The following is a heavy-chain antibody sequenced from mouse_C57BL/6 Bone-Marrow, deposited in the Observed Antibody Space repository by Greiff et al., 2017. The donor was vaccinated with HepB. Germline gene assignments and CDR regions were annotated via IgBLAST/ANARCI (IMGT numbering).Heavy chain of an antibody. D-gene: IGHD2-5*01. CDR3: VRRVYSNHYYAMDY. CDR1: GFSFNTYA. V-gene: IGHV10-1*01. Sequence: EVQLQESGGGLVQPKGSLKLSCAASGFSFNTYAMSWVRQAPGKGLEWVARIRSKSNNYATYYADSVKDRFTISRDDSESMLYLQMNNLKTEDTAMYYCVRRVYSNHYYAMDYWGQGTSVTVSS. J-gene: IGHJ4*01. CDR2: IRSKSNNYAT.